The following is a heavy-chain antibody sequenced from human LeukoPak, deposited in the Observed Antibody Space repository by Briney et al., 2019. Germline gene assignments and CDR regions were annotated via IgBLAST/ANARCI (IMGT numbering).Heavy chain of an antibody. D-gene: IGHD3-22*01. CDR1: GFTVSSNY. CDR3: ARAYYYDSSGYPTHLDY. V-gene: IGHV3-53*01. Sequence: GGSLRLSCAASGFTVSSNYMSWVRQAPGKGLEGVSVIYSGGNTHYADSVKGRFTISRDNSKNTLYLQMNSLRAEDTAVYYCARAYYYDSSGYPTHLDYWGQGTLVTVSS. CDR2: IYSGGNT. J-gene: IGHJ4*02.